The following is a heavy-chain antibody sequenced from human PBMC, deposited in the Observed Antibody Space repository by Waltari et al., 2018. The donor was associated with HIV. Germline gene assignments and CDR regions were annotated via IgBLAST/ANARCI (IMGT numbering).Heavy chain of an antibody. Sequence: EVQLVESGGGLVQPGGSLRISCAVSGLTFSSYWMSWVRHTPGKGMEWVANIKQDGREKYYVDSVKCRFIISRDNAKNSLYLQINSLRAEDTAVYYCATEMGATNFWGQGALVTVSS. CDR3: ATEMGATNF. V-gene: IGHV3-7*01. D-gene: IGHD1-26*01. CDR2: IKQDGREK. J-gene: IGHJ4*02. CDR1: GLTFSSYW.